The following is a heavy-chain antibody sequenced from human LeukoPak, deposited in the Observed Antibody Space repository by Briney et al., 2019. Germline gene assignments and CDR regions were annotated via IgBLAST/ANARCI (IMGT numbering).Heavy chain of an antibody. CDR3: ARGGGLDV. CDR2: INHNGNVN. CDR1: GFTLSSYS. J-gene: IGHJ6*02. Sequence: GGSLRLSCAASGFTLSSYSINWVRQAPGKGLEWVASINHNGNVNYYVDSVKGRFTISRDNAKNSLYLQMSNLRAEDTAVYFCARGGGLDVWGQGAAVTVSS. D-gene: IGHD3-16*01. V-gene: IGHV3-7*03.